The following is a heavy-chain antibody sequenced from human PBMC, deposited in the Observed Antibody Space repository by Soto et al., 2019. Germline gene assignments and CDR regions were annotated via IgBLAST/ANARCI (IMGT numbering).Heavy chain of an antibody. D-gene: IGHD6-13*01. J-gene: IGHJ6*02. CDR2: MNPINGAT. V-gene: IGHV1-8*02. CDR3: GRGPSPRAPAGGTPYYYAMDV. Sequence: QVQLVQSGAEVKQSGASVKVSCKASGYDFTAYYINWVRQDSGQGLEWMGWMNPINGATGSSRRFQGRVSMTRTTATATAYLELTSLRSDDSAVYYCGRGPSPRAPAGGTPYYYAMDVWGQGTTVTVSS. CDR1: GYDFTAYY.